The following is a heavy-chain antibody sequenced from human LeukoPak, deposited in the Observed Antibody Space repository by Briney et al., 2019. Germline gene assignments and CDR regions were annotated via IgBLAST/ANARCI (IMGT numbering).Heavy chain of an antibody. CDR3: ARDLDSGGTTFRALNY. CDR1: GYTFTGYG. CDR2: ISPYNGNT. D-gene: IGHD1-14*01. Sequence: GASVKVSCKASGYTFTGYGIIWVRQAPGQGLEWMGWISPYNGNTNYAQKFQGRVTMTTDTSTTTTYMELRSLRSDDTAVYYCARDLDSGGTTFRALNYWGQGTLVTVS. V-gene: IGHV1-18*04. J-gene: IGHJ4*02.